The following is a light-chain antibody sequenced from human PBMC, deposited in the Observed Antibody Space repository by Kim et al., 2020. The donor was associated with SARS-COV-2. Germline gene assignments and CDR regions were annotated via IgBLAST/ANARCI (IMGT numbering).Light chain of an antibody. CDR2: SNT. J-gene: IGLJ3*02. V-gene: IGLV10-54*01. Sequence: RQTATLTCSGYSNKVVTEVAAWLQQHQPHPPKLPFVSNTYRPSRAADRLSAVRSGNTAFLTITGLQPEDEADYYCSAWASSLSAWVFGGGTQLTVL. CDR3: SAWASSLSAWV. CDR1: SNKVVTEV.